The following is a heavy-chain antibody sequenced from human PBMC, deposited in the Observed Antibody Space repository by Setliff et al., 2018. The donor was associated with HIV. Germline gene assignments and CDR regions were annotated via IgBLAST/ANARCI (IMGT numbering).Heavy chain of an antibody. D-gene: IGHD3-10*01. CDR2: ISSSSSTI. J-gene: IGHJ3*01. Sequence: QSSETLRLSCAASGFTFSSYSMNWVRQAPGKGLEWVSYISSSSSTIYYADSVKGRFTISRDNAKNSLYLQMNSLRAEDTAVYYCARDNGKYYYGSAPLKVWGQGTMVTVSS. CDR3: ARDNGKYYYGSAPLKV. V-gene: IGHV3-48*01. CDR1: GFTFSSYS.